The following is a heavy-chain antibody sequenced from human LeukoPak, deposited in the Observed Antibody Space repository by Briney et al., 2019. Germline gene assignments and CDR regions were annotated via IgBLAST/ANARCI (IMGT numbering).Heavy chain of an antibody. CDR3: ARRRCSNTWFDY. CDR2: IDPSDSYT. Sequence: GESLKISCKGSGYSFTSYWISWVRQMPGKGLEWMGRIDPSDSYTNYSPSFQGHVTISTDKSISTAYLQWSSLKASDTAIYYCARRRCSNTWFDYWGQGTLVTVSS. D-gene: IGHD6-13*01. J-gene: IGHJ4*02. CDR1: GYSFTSYW. V-gene: IGHV5-10-1*01.